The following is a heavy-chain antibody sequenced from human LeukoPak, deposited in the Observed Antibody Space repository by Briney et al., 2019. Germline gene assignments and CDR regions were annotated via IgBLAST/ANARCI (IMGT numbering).Heavy chain of an antibody. D-gene: IGHD3-22*01. CDR2: IWYDGSNK. CDR1: GFTLSSYA. CDR3: AKVTDSSGYFPSDY. V-gene: IGHV3-33*06. Sequence: PGGSLRLSCAASGFTLSSYAMHGVRQAPGKELEGVAVIWYDGSNKYYADSVNGRSTISRDNSKNTLYLQMNSLRADDTAVYYCAKVTDSSGYFPSDYWGQGTLVTVSS. J-gene: IGHJ4*02.